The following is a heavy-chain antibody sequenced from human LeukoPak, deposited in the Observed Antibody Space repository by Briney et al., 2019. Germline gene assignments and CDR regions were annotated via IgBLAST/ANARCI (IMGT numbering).Heavy chain of an antibody. J-gene: IGHJ4*02. CDR3: ARDEGSAYPFDY. D-gene: IGHD3-22*01. CDR2: IYYSGST. Sequence: SETLSLTCAVSAGSIITTSYLWGWLRQTPGKGLEWIGSIYYSGSTYYNPSLKSRVTISVDTSKNQFSLNLNSVTAADTAVYFCARDEGSAYPFDYWGQGTLVTVSS. CDR1: AGSIITTSYL. V-gene: IGHV4-39*07.